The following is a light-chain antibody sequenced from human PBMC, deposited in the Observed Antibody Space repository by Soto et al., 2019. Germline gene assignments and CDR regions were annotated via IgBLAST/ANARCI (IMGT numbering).Light chain of an antibody. J-gene: IGKJ4*01. CDR2: KAS. CDR1: QTISSW. Sequence: DIQMTQSPSTLSGSVGDRVTITCRASQTISSWLAWYQQKPGKAPKLLIYKASTLKSGVPSRFSGSGSGTESTLTISGLQPDDFATYYCQQYDTYPLTFGGGTKVDIK. CDR3: QQYDTYPLT. V-gene: IGKV1-5*03.